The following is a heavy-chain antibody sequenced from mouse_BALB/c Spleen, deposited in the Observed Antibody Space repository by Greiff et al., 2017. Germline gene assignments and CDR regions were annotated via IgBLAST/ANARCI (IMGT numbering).Heavy chain of an antibody. V-gene: IGHV7-3*02. CDR3: AREYAMDY. CDR2: IRNKANGYTT. CDR1: GFTFTDYY. Sequence: EVQLVESGGGLVQPGGSLRLSCATSGFTFTDYYMSWVRQPPGKALEWLGFIRNKANGYTTEYSASVKGRFTISRDNSQSILYLQMNTLRAEDSATYYCAREYAMDYWGQGTSVTVSS. J-gene: IGHJ4*01.